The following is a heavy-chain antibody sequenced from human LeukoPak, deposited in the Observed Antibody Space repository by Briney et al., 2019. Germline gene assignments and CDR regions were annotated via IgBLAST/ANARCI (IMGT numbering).Heavy chain of an antibody. CDR2: INEAGSGK. CDR1: GFTFSSFW. CDR3: ASGRQLGY. V-gene: IGHV3-7*01. J-gene: IGHJ4*02. Sequence: PGGSLRLSCAASGFTFSSFWMSWVRQAPGKGLEWVANINEAGSGKYYVDSVEGRFTISRDNAKNSLYLQMNSLRVEDTAIYYCASGRQLGYWGQGTLATVSA. D-gene: IGHD6-13*01.